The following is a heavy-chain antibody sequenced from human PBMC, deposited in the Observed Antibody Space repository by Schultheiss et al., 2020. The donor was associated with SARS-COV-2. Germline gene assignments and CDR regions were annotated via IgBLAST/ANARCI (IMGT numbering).Heavy chain of an antibody. CDR2: ISYDGSNK. D-gene: IGHD4-11*01. V-gene: IGHV3-30*04. CDR1: GFTFSSYA. J-gene: IGHJ6*02. CDR3: ARSYSNYPEREVYGMDV. Sequence: GSLRLSCAASGFTFSSYAMHWVRQAPGKGLEWVAVISYDGSNKYYADSVKGRFTISRDNSKNTLYLQMNSLRAEDTAVYYCARSYSNYPEREVYGMDVWGQGTTVTVSS.